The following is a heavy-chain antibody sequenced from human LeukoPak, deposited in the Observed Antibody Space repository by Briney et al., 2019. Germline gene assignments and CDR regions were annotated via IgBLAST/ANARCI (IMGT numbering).Heavy chain of an antibody. CDR1: GGSVSSGTYD. D-gene: IGHD6-13*01. Sequence: PSETLSLTGTVSGGSVSSGTYDAGWIRQPPEKGLEWIGYIYYGGSTNYNPSLKSRVTISVDTSENQISLRLTSVTAADTAVYYCARPCVDSTVLDYWGQGTHVTVSS. V-gene: IGHV4-61*01. CDR3: ARPCVDSTVLDY. J-gene: IGHJ4*02. CDR2: IYYGGST.